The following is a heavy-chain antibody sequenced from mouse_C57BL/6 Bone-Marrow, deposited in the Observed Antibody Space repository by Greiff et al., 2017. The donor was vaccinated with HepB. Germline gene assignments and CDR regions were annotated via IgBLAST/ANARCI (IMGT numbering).Heavy chain of an antibody. Sequence: QVQLQQSGAELVRPGTSVKMSCKASGYTFTNYWIGWAKQRPGHGLEWIGDIYPGGGYTNYNEKFKGKATLTADKSSSTAYMQFSSLTSEDSAIYYCARGGYDYHWAMDYWGQGTSVTVSS. D-gene: IGHD2-4*01. V-gene: IGHV1-63*01. J-gene: IGHJ4*01. CDR2: IYPGGGYT. CDR3: ARGGYDYHWAMDY. CDR1: GYTFTNYW.